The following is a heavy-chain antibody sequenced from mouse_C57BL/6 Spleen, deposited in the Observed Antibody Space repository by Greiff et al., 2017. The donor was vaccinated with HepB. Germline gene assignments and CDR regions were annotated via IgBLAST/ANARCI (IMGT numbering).Heavy chain of an antibody. CDR3: TPDSSRYDYAMDY. V-gene: IGHV14-1*01. J-gene: IGHJ4*01. Sequence: EVQLQQSGAELVRPGASVKLSCTASGFNIKDYYMHWVKQRPEQGLEWIGRIDPEDGDTEYAPKFQGKATMTADTSSNTAYLQLSSLTSEDTAVYYCTPDSSRYDYAMDYWGQGTSVTVSS. D-gene: IGHD3-2*02. CDR2: IDPEDGDT. CDR1: GFNIKDYY.